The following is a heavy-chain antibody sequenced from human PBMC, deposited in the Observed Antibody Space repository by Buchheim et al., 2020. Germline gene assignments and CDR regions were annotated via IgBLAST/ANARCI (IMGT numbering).Heavy chain of an antibody. CDR3: ARDSRIQFCLDY. CDR1: GFTFSSYG. V-gene: IGHV3-33*01. Sequence: QVQLVESGGGVVQPGRSLRLSCAASGFTFSSYGMHWVRQAPGKGLEWVAVIWYDGSNEYYADSVKGRFTISRDNSKNTLYLQMNSLRAEDTAVYYCARDSRIQFCLDYWGQGTL. J-gene: IGHJ4*02. CDR2: IWYDGSNE. D-gene: IGHD5-18*01.